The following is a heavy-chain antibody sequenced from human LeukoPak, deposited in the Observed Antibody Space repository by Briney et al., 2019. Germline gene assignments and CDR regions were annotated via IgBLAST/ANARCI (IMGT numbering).Heavy chain of an antibody. D-gene: IGHD3-22*01. V-gene: IGHV4-31*03. CDR3: ATVSKESSGYFKYFVH. Sequence: SETLSLTCTVSGGSISSGNYFWSWIRQHPGKGLEWIGYIYHSGSTYYNPSLKGRVFISGDTSKNEFSLTLNSVTAADTAVYYCATVSKESSGYFKYFVHWGQGSLVTVSS. CDR1: GGSISSGNYF. CDR2: IYHSGST. J-gene: IGHJ4*02.